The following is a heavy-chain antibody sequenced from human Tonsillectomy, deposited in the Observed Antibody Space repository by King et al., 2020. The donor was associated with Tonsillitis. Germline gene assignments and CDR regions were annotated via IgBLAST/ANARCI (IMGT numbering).Heavy chain of an antibody. J-gene: IGHJ4*02. D-gene: IGHD6-19*01. CDR2: ISYDGSEK. CDR1: GFSLSSFG. V-gene: IGHV3-33*05. Sequence: VQLVESGGGVVQPGRSLRLSCAASGFSLSSFGMHWVRQAPGKGLEWVALISYDGSEKYYADSVQGRFTISRDNSKNTVSLQMNSLRAEDTAVFYCARDPGSGWYFDNWGQGTLVTVSS. CDR3: ARDPGSGWYFDN.